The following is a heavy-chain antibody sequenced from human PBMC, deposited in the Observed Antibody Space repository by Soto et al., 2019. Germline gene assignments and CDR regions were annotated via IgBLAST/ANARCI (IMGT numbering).Heavy chain of an antibody. CDR3: ARALPPVDY. CDR1: GYTFSSYH. J-gene: IGHJ4*02. CDR2: ISAYNGNT. Sequence: QIQLVQSGAEVKKPGASVKVSCKASGYTFSSYHITWVRQAPGQGLERVGWISAYNGNTNYAQNLQGRDTMTTDPHTSSAYMELRSGRADDKAVHYCARALPPVDYWGQGTLVTVSS. V-gene: IGHV1-18*01.